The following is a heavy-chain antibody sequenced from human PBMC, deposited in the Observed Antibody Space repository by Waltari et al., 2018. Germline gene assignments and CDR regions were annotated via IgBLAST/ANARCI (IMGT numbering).Heavy chain of an antibody. CDR1: GGTFSSYA. D-gene: IGHD6-19*01. J-gene: IGHJ4*02. Sequence: QVQLVQSGGEVKKPGSSVKVSCKASGGTFSSYAISWVRQAPGQGLEWMGGISPIRGIANYAQKFQGRVTITADESTSTAYMELSSLRSEDTAVYYCARGPYSGHAPFDYWGQGTLVTVSS. CDR3: ARGPYSGHAPFDY. CDR2: ISPIRGIA. V-gene: IGHV1-69*04.